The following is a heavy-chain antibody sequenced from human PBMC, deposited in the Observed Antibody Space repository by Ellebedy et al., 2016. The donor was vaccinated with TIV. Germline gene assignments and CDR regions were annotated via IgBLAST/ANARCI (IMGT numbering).Heavy chain of an antibody. V-gene: IGHV2-5*02. J-gene: IGHJ6*02. D-gene: IGHD3-10*01. CDR2: IYWDDDK. CDR1: GFSLSTSGVG. Sequence: SGPTLVXPTQTLTLTCTFSGFSLSTSGVGVGWIRQPPGKALEWLALIYWDDDKRYSPSLKSRLTITKVTSKNQVVLTMTNMDPVDTATYYCAHTITMVRGVITYHYYGMDVWGQGTTVTVSS. CDR3: AHTITMVRGVITYHYYGMDV.